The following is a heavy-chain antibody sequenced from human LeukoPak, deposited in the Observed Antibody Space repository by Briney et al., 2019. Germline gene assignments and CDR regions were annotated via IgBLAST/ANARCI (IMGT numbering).Heavy chain of an antibody. CDR3: ASEYCSGGSCSYFDY. CDR2: IIPIFGTA. Sequence: GSSVKVSCKASGGTFSSYAISGVRQAPGQGLEWMGGIIPIFGTANYAQKFQGRVTITADESTSTAYMELSSLRSEDTAVYYCASEYCSGGSCSYFDYWGQGTLVTVSS. V-gene: IGHV1-69*01. J-gene: IGHJ4*02. CDR1: GGTFSSYA. D-gene: IGHD2-15*01.